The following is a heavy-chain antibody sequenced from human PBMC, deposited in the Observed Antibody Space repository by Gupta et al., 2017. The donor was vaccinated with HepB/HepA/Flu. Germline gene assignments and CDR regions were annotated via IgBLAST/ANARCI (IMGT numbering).Heavy chain of an antibody. CDR3: TRGGYSFASEGY. V-gene: IGHV3-21*01. D-gene: IGHD5-12*01. CDR1: VFSFSDYS. CDR2: ITSSSAYR. J-gene: IGHJ4*02. Sequence: HLLEPGGGLVKPGGSLRLSCAASVFSFSDYSMNWVRQASGKGLEWIASITSSSAYRSYADSVKGRFTISRDNAEKSLYLDMNALRAEDTAVYYCTRGGYSFASEGYWGLGTLVTVSS.